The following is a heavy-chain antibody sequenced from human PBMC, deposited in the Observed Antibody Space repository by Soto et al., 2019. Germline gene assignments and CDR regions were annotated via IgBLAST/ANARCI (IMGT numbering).Heavy chain of an antibody. CDR3: ATVRYGYNYYGMDV. CDR1: GYTLTELS. D-gene: IGHD5-18*01. Sequence: ASVKVSCKVSGYTLTELSMHWVRQAPGKGLEWMGGFDPEDGETIYAQKFQGRVTMTEDTSTDTAYMELSSLRSEDTAVYYCATVRYGYNYYGMDVWGQGTTVTVSS. V-gene: IGHV1-24*01. CDR2: FDPEDGET. J-gene: IGHJ6*02.